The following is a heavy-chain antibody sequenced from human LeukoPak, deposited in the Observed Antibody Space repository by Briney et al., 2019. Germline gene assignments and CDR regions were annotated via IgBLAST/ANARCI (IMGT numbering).Heavy chain of an antibody. CDR2: ISSSGSTI. CDR1: GFTFSDYY. J-gene: IGHJ4*02. Sequence: GGSLRLSCAASGFTFSDYYMSWIRQAPGKGLEWVSYISSSGSTIYYADSVKGRFTISRDNAKNSLYLQMNNLRAEDTAVYYCARDRKSYGYLGLVDYWGQGTLVTVSS. D-gene: IGHD5-18*01. CDR3: ARDRKSYGYLGLVDY. V-gene: IGHV3-11*01.